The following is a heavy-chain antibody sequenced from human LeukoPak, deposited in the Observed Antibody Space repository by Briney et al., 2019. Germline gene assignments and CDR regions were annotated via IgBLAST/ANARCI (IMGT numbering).Heavy chain of an antibody. V-gene: IGHV4-4*07. D-gene: IGHD1-7*01. J-gene: IGHJ4*02. CDR2: IYSSGST. CDR3: ARDLDWNYADY. CDR1: GGSISSYY. Sequence: SETLSLTCTVSGGSISSYYWSWIRQPAGKGLERIGRIYSSGSTNYNPSLKSRVTMSVDTSKNQFSLIVISVTAADTAVYYCARDLDWNYADYWGQGTLVTVSS.